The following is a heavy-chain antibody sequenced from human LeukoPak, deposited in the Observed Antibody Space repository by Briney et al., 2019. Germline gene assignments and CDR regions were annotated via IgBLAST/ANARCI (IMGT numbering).Heavy chain of an antibody. CDR1: GGSISGGGYS. CDR2: IFYSGTT. D-gene: IGHD1-14*01. V-gene: IGHV4-30-4*07. CDR3: ARDRGGSDRNYVFDY. J-gene: IGHJ4*02. Sequence: PSETLSLTCAVSGGSISGGGYSWSWIRQPPGKGLEWIGYIFYSGTTYYNPSLKSRITISVDTSKNQFSLKLSSVTAADTAVYYCARDRGGSDRNYVFDYWGQGTLVTVSS.